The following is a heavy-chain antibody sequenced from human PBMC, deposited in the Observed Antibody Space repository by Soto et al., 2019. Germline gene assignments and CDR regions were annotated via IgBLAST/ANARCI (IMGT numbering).Heavy chain of an antibody. Sequence: QVQLVQSGAEVKKPGSSVKVSCKASGGTFSSYTISWVRQAPGQGLEWMGRIIPILGIANYAQKFQGRVTITVDKSTSTAYMELSSLRSEDTAVYYCARDLCSGGSCYSQGFDYWGQGTLVTVSS. CDR3: ARDLCSGGSCYSQGFDY. J-gene: IGHJ4*02. D-gene: IGHD2-15*01. CDR2: IIPILGIA. CDR1: GGTFSSYT. V-gene: IGHV1-69*08.